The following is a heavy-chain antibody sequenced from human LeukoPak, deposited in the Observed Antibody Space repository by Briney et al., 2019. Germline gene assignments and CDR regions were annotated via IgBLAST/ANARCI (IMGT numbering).Heavy chain of an antibody. CDR2: IKQDGSEK. V-gene: IGHV3-7*01. J-gene: IGHJ3*02. CDR3: VRALRSPGAWDAFDI. D-gene: IGHD1-26*01. Sequence: PGGSLRLSCAASGFTFSNYWMSWVRQAPGKGLEWVANIKQDGSEKYYVDSVKGRFTISRHNAKTSMSLQMNSMSAEDTAVYYCVRALRSPGAWDAFDIWGQGTMVTVSS. CDR1: GFTFSNYW.